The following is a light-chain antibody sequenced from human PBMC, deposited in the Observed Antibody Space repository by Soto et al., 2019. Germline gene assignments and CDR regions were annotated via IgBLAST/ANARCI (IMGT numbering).Light chain of an antibody. CDR3: QTFDSSLTISWV. CDR1: SSNIGRGYD. J-gene: IGLJ3*02. CDR2: GDN. V-gene: IGLV1-40*01. Sequence: QLALTQPPSVSGAPGQRVTISCTGSSSNIGRGYDVHWYQQVPGSAPRLLLSGDNTRPSGVPDRFSGSRSGTSASLAITGLQAEDEADYYCQTFDSSLTISWVFGGGTKLTVL.